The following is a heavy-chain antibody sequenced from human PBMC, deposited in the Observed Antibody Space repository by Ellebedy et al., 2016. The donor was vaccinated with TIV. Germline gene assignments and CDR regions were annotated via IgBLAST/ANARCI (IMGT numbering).Heavy chain of an antibody. D-gene: IGHD5-24*01. V-gene: IGHV3-23*01. J-gene: IGHJ6*02. Sequence: GGSLRLXXAASGFTFGSHAMSWVRQAPGKGLEWVSAVSGTSLSRYYADSVKGRFTISRDNSKNTLWLQMNSMRAEDTAVYYCAKPIGQMTQFQHAMDVWGQGTTVTVSS. CDR3: AKPIGQMTQFQHAMDV. CDR2: VSGTSLSR. CDR1: GFTFGSHA.